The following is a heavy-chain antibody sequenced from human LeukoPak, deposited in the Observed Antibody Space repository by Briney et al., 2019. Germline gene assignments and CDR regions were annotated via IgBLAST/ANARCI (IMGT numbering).Heavy chain of an antibody. CDR3: ARDEGSAAGTSYYFDY. V-gene: IGHV4-4*07. J-gene: IGHJ4*02. Sequence: PSETLSLTCTVSGGSISSYYWSWIRQPAGKGLEWIGRIYTSGSTNYNPSLKSRVTMSVDTSKNQFSLKLSSVTAADTAVYYCARDEGSAAGTSYYFDYWGQGTLVTVSS. D-gene: IGHD6-13*01. CDR1: GGSISSYY. CDR2: IYTSGST.